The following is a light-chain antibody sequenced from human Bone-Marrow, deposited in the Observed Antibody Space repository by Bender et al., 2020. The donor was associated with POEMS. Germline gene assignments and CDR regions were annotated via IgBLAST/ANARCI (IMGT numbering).Light chain of an antibody. V-gene: IGLV3-1*01. CDR2: EHN. CDR3: QAWDSSTVV. Sequence: SYELTQPPSVSVSPGQTATITCSGDKLGDNYVYWYQQKSGQSPLLVIYEHNKRPSGIPERFSGSTSGNTATLTISGTQAMDEADYYCQAWDSSTVVFGGGTKLTVL. J-gene: IGLJ2*01. CDR1: KLGDNY.